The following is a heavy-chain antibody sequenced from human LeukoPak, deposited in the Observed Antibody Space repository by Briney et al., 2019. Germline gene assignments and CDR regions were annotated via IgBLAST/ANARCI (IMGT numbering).Heavy chain of an antibody. V-gene: IGHV3-23*01. J-gene: IGHJ6*02. CDR3: ARDQGEWLPGPYYYYGMDV. D-gene: IGHD5-24*01. CDR2: ISGSGGST. CDR1: GFTFSSYA. Sequence: PGGSLGLSCAASGFTFSSYAMSWVRQAPGKGLEWVSAISGSGGSTYYADSVKGRFTISRDNSKNTLYLQMNSLRAEDTAVYYCARDQGEWLPGPYYYYGMDVWGQGTTVTVSS.